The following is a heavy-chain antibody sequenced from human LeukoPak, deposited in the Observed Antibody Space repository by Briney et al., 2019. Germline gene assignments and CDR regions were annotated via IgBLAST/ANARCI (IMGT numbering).Heavy chain of an antibody. CDR1: GFTFSSYA. CDR3: AKGMRRYDILTGSEY. J-gene: IGHJ4*02. V-gene: IGHV3-30-3*01. CDR2: ISYDGSNK. D-gene: IGHD3-9*01. Sequence: GGSLRLSCAASGFTFSSYAMHWVRQAPGKGLEWVAVISYDGSNKYYADSVKGRFTISRDNSKNTLYLQMNSLRAEDTAVYYCAKGMRRYDILTGSEYWGQGTLVTVSS.